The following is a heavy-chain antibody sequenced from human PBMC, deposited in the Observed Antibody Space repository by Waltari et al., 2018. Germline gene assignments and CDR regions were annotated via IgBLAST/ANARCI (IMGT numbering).Heavy chain of an antibody. CDR2: ISYDGLKQ. J-gene: IGHJ3*01. Sequence: QVQLVESGGGVVQPGRSLRLPCAAPGLAFSDYPIHWVRQAPGKGLEWVTMISYDGLKQYYADSVRGRFTISRDNSRDTLVLQMRSLRIEDTAVYYCAREADGPFDVWGQGTMVTVSS. D-gene: IGHD6-25*01. CDR3: AREADGPFDV. V-gene: IGHV3-30*15. CDR1: GLAFSDYP.